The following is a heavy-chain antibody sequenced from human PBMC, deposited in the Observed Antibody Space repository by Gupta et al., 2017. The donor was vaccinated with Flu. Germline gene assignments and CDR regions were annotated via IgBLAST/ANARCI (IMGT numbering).Heavy chain of an antibody. CDR1: GYTFTYYG. Sequence: QIQLVQSGSEAKQPGTSVKVSCKASGYTFTYYGISWVRQAPGQGLEWMGWISADNGATNYAHKFQDRVTMTTDTSTRTAHMELRNLKFDDTAVYYCARETDSGDRYPLDHWGQGTQVTVTA. D-gene: IGHD6-19*01. CDR2: ISADNGAT. J-gene: IGHJ4*02. CDR3: ARETDSGDRYPLDH. V-gene: IGHV1-18*01.